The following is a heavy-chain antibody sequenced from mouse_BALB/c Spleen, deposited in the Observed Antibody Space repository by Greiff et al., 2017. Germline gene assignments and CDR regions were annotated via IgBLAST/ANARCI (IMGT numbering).Heavy chain of an antibody. Sequence: VQLQQSGAELVRPGSSVKISCKASGYAFSSYWMNWVKQRPGQGLEWIGQIYPGDGDTNYNGKFKGKATLTADKSSSTAYMQLSCLTSEDSAVYFCARWRNPYYFDYWGQGTTLTVSS. CDR1: GYAFSSYW. J-gene: IGHJ2*01. CDR2: IYPGDGDT. CDR3: ARWRNPYYFDY. V-gene: IGHV1-80*01.